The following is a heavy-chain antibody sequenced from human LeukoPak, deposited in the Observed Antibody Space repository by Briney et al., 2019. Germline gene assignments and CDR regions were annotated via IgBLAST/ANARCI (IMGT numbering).Heavy chain of an antibody. CDR1: GFTFSSYA. CDR2: ISGSGGST. J-gene: IGHJ4*02. V-gene: IGHV3-23*01. D-gene: IGHD3-3*01. Sequence: GGSLRLSCAASGFTFSSYAMSWVRQAPGKGLEWVSAISGSGGSTYCADSVKGRFTISRDNSKNTLYLQMNSLRAEDTAVYYCAKHGRESIFGVVIPFDYWGQGTLVTVSS. CDR3: AKHGRESIFGVVIPFDY.